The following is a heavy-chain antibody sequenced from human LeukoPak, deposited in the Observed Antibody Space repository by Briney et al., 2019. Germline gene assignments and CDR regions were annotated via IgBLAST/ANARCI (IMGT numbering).Heavy chain of an antibody. Sequence: SETLSLTCTVSGGSISSYYWSWIRQPPGKGLEWIGYIYYSGSTNYNPSLKSRVTISVDTSKNQFSLKLSSVTAADTAVYYCATGVLRFLEWLFGGGSIAYWGQGTLVTVSS. CDR3: ATGVLRFLEWLFGGGSIAY. V-gene: IGHV4-59*12. J-gene: IGHJ4*02. D-gene: IGHD3-3*01. CDR2: IYYSGST. CDR1: GGSISSYY.